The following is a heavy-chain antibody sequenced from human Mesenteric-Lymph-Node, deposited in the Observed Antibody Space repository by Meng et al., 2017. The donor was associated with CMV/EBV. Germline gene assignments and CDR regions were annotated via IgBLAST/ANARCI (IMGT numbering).Heavy chain of an antibody. CDR1: GYSCTNYY. D-gene: IGHD1-1*01. CDR2: VNPSDGST. V-gene: IGHV1-46*01. J-gene: IGHJ4*02. Sequence: SGRAAGYSCTNYYSNWVRQGTGQGWEWRGIVNPSDGSTSYAQKCQGRVTMSRDKSTTTVYIAMNSANSDDTDGDYCARVGTYESFDYWGQGTLVTVSS. CDR3: ARVGTYESFDY.